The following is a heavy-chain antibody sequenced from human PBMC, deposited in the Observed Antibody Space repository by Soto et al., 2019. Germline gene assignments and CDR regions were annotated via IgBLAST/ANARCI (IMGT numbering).Heavy chain of an antibody. CDR2: IYWDDDN. D-gene: IGHD3-9*01. CDR3: AHTSYDILTGHYLPVFDY. V-gene: IGHV2-5*02. J-gene: IGHJ4*02. CDR1: GFSLSTPGVG. Sequence: GSGPTLVNPTQTLTLTCTFSGFSLSTPGVGVGWIRQPPGKALEWLTLIYWDDDNRNSPSLKSRITITKDTSKNQVVLTMTNMNPVDTATYYCAHTSYDILTGHYLPVFDYWGQGTLVTVSS.